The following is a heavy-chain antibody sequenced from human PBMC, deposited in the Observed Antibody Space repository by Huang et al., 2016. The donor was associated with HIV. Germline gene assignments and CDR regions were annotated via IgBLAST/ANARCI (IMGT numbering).Heavy chain of an antibody. CDR3: ARFGSYYYGSGSYLDAFDI. D-gene: IGHD3-10*01. Sequence: EVQLMESGGGLVQPGGSLRLSCAASGFTFSTYNMNWVRQAPGKGLEWVSYITSSSGSIYYADSVKGGFTISRDNAKNSLYLQMNSLRAEDTAVYYCARFGSYYYGSGSYLDAFDIWGQGTMVTVSS. CDR1: GFTFSTYN. J-gene: IGHJ3*02. CDR2: ITSSSGSI. V-gene: IGHV3-48*01.